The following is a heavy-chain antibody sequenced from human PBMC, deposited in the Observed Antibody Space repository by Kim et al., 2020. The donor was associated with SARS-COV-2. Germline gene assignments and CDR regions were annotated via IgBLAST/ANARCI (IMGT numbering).Heavy chain of an antibody. J-gene: IGHJ1*01. CDR3: AKDSGQWELLHQH. CDR2: ISYDGSNK. D-gene: IGHD1-26*01. V-gene: IGHV3-30*18. CDR1: GFTFSSYG. Sequence: GGSLRLSCAASGFTFSSYGMHWVRQAPGKGLEWVAVISYDGSNKYYADSVKGRFTISRDNSKNTLYLQMNSLRAEDTAVYYCAKDSGQWELLHQHWGQGTLVTVSS.